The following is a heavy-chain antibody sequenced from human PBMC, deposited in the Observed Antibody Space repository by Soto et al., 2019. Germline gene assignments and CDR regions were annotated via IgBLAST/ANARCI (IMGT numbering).Heavy chain of an antibody. Sequence: QVQLVQSGGEVRKPGASVTVSCKASGYTFTSYGISWVRQAPGQGLEWMGWLSGYNGKTNYAQKVQDRVTMTTDTSTSTVYLELRSLRFDDTAVYYCAREGDVPYYYYGMDVWGQGTTVTVSS. D-gene: IGHD2-21*02. V-gene: IGHV1-18*01. CDR2: LSGYNGKT. J-gene: IGHJ6*02. CDR3: AREGDVPYYYYGMDV. CDR1: GYTFTSYG.